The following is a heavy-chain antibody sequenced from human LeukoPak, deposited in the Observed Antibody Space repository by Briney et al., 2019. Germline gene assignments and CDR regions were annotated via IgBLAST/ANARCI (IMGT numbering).Heavy chain of an antibody. CDR2: ISSSGSTI. CDR1: GFTFSSYE. V-gene: IGHV3-48*03. D-gene: IGHD1-26*01. J-gene: IGHJ4*02. CDR3: AREGRDRRWELIDY. Sequence: GGSLRLSCAASGFTFSSYEMTWVRQAPGKGLEWVSYISSSGSTIYCADSVKGRFTISRDNAKNSLYLRMNSLRVEDTAVYYCAREGRDRRWELIDYWGQGTLVTVSS.